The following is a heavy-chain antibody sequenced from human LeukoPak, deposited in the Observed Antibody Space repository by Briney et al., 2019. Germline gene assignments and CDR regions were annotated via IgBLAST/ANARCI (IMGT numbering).Heavy chain of an antibody. CDR2: ISSSSNYI. Sequence: GGSLRLFCAASGFTFSSYNMNWVRQAPGKGLEWVSSISSSSNYIYYAGSVKGRFTISRDNAKNPLYLQMNSLRAEDTAVYYCAKGRGATVVANFDYWGQGTLVTVSS. J-gene: IGHJ4*02. D-gene: IGHD4-23*01. CDR3: AKGRGATVVANFDY. CDR1: GFTFSSYN. V-gene: IGHV3-21*04.